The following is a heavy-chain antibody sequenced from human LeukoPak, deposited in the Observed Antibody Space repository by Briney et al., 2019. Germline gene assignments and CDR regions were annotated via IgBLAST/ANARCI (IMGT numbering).Heavy chain of an antibody. CDR3: ARILCYSSGWGYYFAY. CDR2: INHSGST. CDR1: GGSFSGYY. J-gene: IGHJ4*02. Sequence: SETLSLTCAVYGGSFSGYYWSWIRQPPGKGLEWIGEINHSGSTNYNPSLKSRVTISVDTSKNQFSLKLSSVTAADTAVYYCARILCYSSGWGYYFAYWGQGTLVTVSS. D-gene: IGHD6-19*01. V-gene: IGHV4-34*01.